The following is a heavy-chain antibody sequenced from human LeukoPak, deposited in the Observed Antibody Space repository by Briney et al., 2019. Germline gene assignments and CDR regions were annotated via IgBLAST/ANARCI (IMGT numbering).Heavy chain of an antibody. D-gene: IGHD3-22*01. Sequence: GGSLRLSCAASGFTFSDYYMSWIRQAPGKGLEWVSYISSGSTIYYADSVKGRFTISRDNAKNSLYLQMNSLRAEDTAVYYCAGMMYDSSGYPEWGQGTLVTVSS. CDR1: GFTFSDYY. CDR3: AGMMYDSSGYPE. V-gene: IGHV3-11*01. J-gene: IGHJ4*02. CDR2: ISSGSTI.